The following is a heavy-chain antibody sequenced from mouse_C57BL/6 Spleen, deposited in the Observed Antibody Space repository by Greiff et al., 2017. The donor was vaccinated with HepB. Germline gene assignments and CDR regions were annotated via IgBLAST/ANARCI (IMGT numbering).Heavy chain of an antibody. D-gene: IGHD3-2*02. CDR1: GYTFTSYW. CDR3: ARGAQANRYYAMDD. J-gene: IGHJ4*01. Sequence: QVQLQQPGAELVKPGASVKLSCKASGYTFTSYWMHWVKQRPGQGLEWIGMIHPNSGSTNYNEKFKSKATLTVDKSSSTAYMQLSSLTSEDSAVYYCARGAQANRYYAMDDWGQGTSVTVSS. CDR2: IHPNSGST. V-gene: IGHV1-64*01.